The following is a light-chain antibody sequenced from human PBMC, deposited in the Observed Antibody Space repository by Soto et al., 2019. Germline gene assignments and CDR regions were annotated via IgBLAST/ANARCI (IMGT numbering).Light chain of an antibody. J-gene: IGKJ4*01. CDR2: DAA. Sequence: AIQLTQSPSSLSASVGDRVTITCRASQDISSALAWYQQKPGEAPKVLLFDAASSESGVPSRFSGSGSGTDFTLTISSLQPEDFATYYCQQYSSYPLTFGGGTKVEIK. V-gene: IGKV1-13*02. CDR3: QQYSSYPLT. CDR1: QDISSA.